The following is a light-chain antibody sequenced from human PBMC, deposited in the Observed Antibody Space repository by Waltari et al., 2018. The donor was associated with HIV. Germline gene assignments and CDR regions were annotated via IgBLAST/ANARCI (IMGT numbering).Light chain of an antibody. Sequence: DIVMTQSPDSLVVSLGERATINCKSSQSVLYSSNNKNYLTWYQQKPGQPPKLLIYWASTRESGVPDRFSGSGSGTDFTLTISSLQAEDVAVYYCQQYHSTPYTFGRGTKLEIK. CDR2: WAS. CDR1: QSVLYSSNNKNY. V-gene: IGKV4-1*01. J-gene: IGKJ2*01. CDR3: QQYHSTPYT.